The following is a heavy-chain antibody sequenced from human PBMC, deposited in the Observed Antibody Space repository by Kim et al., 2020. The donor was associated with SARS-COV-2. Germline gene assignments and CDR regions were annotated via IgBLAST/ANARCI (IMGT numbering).Heavy chain of an antibody. CDR1: GYTFTSHA. V-gene: IGHV7-4-1*02. CDR2: INTNTGNP. Sequence: ASVRVSCKASGYTFTSHAMNWVRQAPGQGLEWMGWINTNTGNPTYAQDFTGRFVFSLDTSVSAAYLQISSLKAEDTAVYYCARGLYSGTWNYGMDVWGQG. D-gene: IGHD6-13*01. J-gene: IGHJ6*02. CDR3: ARGLYSGTWNYGMDV.